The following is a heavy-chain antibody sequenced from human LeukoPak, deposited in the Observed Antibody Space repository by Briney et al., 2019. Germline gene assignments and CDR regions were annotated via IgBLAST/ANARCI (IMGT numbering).Heavy chain of an antibody. V-gene: IGHV4-59*01. Sequence: SETLSLTCIVSGGSISSYYWSWIRQPPGKGLEWIGYIYYSGSTNYSPSLKSRITISMDTPKNQFSLRLTSVTAADTAVYYCARSGEVAPGMYYFDFWVRGTLVTVSS. CDR1: GGSISSYY. J-gene: IGHJ4*02. CDR3: ARSGEVAPGMYYFDF. CDR2: IYYSGST. D-gene: IGHD2-21*01.